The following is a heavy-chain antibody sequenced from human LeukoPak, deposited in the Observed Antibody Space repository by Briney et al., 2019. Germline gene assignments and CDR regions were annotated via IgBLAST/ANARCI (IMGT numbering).Heavy chain of an antibody. V-gene: IGHV1-18*01. CDR1: GYTFTSYG. CDR3: ARETGDQSGDAFDI. J-gene: IGHJ3*02. D-gene: IGHD7-27*01. CDR2: ISAYNGNT. Sequence: ASVKVSCKASGYTFTSYGISWVRQAPGQGLEWMGWISAYNGNTNYAQKLQGRVTMTTDTSTSTAYTELRSLRSDDTAVYYCARETGDQSGDAFDIWGQGTMVTVSS.